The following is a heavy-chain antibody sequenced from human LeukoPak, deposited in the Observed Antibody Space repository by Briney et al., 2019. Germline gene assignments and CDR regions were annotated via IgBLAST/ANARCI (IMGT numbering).Heavy chain of an antibody. D-gene: IGHD3-22*01. Sequence: PGGSLRLSCAASGFTFSRFWMSWVRQAPGKGLEWVSFISYNSNYIFYADSVKGRFTISRDNAKNSLYLQMNSLRAEDTAVYYCARADYYETSGPFGYWGQGTLVIVSS. CDR1: GFTFSRFW. CDR2: ISYNSNYI. J-gene: IGHJ4*02. V-gene: IGHV3-21*01. CDR3: ARADYYETSGPFGY.